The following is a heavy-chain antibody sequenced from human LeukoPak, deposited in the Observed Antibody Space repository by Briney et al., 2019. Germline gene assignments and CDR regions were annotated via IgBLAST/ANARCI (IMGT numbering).Heavy chain of an antibody. V-gene: IGHV1-8*01. Sequence: GASVTVSCKASGYTFTSYDINWVRQATGQGLEWMGWMNPNSGNTGYAQKFQGRVTMTRNTSISTAYMELSSLRSEDTAVYYCARAVHDYGGYFFDYWGQGTLVTVSS. CDR2: MNPNSGNT. CDR3: ARAVHDYGGYFFDY. CDR1: GYTFTSYD. J-gene: IGHJ4*02. D-gene: IGHD4-17*01.